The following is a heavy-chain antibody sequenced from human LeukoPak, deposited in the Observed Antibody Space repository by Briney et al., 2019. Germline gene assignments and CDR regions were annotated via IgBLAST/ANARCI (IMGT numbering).Heavy chain of an antibody. CDR3: ARDLNKHYYDSSGYGY. Sequence: ASVKVSCKASGYTFTSYDINWVRQATGQGLEWTGWMNPNSGNTGYAQKFRGRVTITRNTSISTAYMELSSLRSEDTALYYCARDLNKHYYDSSGYGYWGQGTLVTVSS. D-gene: IGHD3-22*01. V-gene: IGHV1-8*03. CDR2: MNPNSGNT. CDR1: GYTFTSYD. J-gene: IGHJ4*02.